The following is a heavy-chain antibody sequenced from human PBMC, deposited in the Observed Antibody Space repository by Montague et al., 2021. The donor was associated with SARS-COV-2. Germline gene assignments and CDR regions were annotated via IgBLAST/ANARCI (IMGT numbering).Heavy chain of an antibody. J-gene: IGHJ6*02. CDR1: GFTFSSYE. D-gene: IGHD3-9*01. CDR3: ARGEENYDILTGYHKDYYYYYDMDV. V-gene: IGHV3-48*03. Sequence: SLRLSCAASGFTFSSYEMNWVRQAPGKGLEWVSYISSSGSTIYYADSVKGRFTISRDNAKNSLYLQMNSLRAEDTAVYYCARGEENYDILTGYHKDYYYYYDMDVWGQGTTVTVSS. CDR2: ISSSGSTI.